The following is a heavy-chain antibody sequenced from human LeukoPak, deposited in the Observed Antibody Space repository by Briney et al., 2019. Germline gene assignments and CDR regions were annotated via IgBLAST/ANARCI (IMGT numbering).Heavy chain of an antibody. Sequence: GGSLRLSCAASGFTFSSYVMYWVRQAPGKGLEWVAVISYDGSNKYYADSVKGRFTISRDNSKNTLYLQMNSLRAEDTAVYYCAKAKGDTIPAWGQGTLVTVSS. J-gene: IGHJ5*02. CDR1: GFTFSSYV. D-gene: IGHD3-3*01. V-gene: IGHV3-30*18. CDR2: ISYDGSNK. CDR3: AKAKGDTIPA.